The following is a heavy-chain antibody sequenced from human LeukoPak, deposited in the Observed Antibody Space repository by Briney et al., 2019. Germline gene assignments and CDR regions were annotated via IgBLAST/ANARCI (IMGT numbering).Heavy chain of an antibody. V-gene: IGHV3-21*01. CDR2: ITRSGTYI. CDR3: ARDPYSGNYGNDYYYYMDV. Sequence: PGGSLRLSCAASGFTFSNYNMNWVRQAPGKAMEWGSSITRSGTYIFYADSVKGRFTISRDNAKNSLYLQMDSLGPEDTAVYYCARDPYSGNYGNDYYYYMDVWGKGTTVTISS. CDR1: GFTFSNYN. J-gene: IGHJ6*03. D-gene: IGHD1-26*01.